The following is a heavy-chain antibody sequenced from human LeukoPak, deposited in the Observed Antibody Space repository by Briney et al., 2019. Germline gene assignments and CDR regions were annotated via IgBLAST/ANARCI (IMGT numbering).Heavy chain of an antibody. J-gene: IGHJ4*02. V-gene: IGHV4-34*01. CDR3: ARRRRGYSLYFDY. CDR2: INHSGST. Sequence: PSETLSLTCAVYGGSFSGYYWSWIRQPPGKGLEWIGEINHSGSTNYNPSLKSRVTISVDTSKNQFSLKLSSVTAADTAVYYCARRRRGYSLYFDYWGQGTLVTVSS. CDR1: GGSFSGYY. D-gene: IGHD5-18*01.